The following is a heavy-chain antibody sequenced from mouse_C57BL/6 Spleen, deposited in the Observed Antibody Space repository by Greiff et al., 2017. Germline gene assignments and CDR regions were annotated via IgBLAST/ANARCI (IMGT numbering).Heavy chain of an antibody. Sequence: VKLQESGAELARPGASVKMSCKASGYTFTSYTMHWVKQRPGQGLEWIGYINPSSGYTKYNQKFKDKATLTADKSSSTAYMQLSSLTSEDSAVYYCARYRNLAMDYWGQGTSVTVSS. CDR1: GYTFTSYT. CDR2: INPSSGYT. V-gene: IGHV1-4*01. CDR3: ARYRNLAMDY. J-gene: IGHJ4*01. D-gene: IGHD2-1*01.